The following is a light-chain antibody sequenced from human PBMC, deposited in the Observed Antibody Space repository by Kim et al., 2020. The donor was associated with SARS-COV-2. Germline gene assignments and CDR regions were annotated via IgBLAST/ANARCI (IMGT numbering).Light chain of an antibody. CDR2: RTN. J-gene: IGLJ3*02. CDR3: LLSYGGPWV. V-gene: IGLV7-43*01. CDR1: TGAVTFGHY. Sequence: QAVVTQEPSLTVSPGGTVTLTCASSTGAVTFGHYANWFQQKPGQPLRALIHRTNNRHSWTPARFSGSLLGDKATLTLSRVQPEDEAVYYCLLSYGGPWVFGGGTQLTVL.